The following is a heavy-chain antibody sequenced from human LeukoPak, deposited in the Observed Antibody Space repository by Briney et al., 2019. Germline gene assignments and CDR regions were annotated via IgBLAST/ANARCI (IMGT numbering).Heavy chain of an antibody. CDR2: IHHSGTT. D-gene: IGHD3-3*02. V-gene: IGHV4-38-2*02. CDR3: ARGWSILRGGDWFDP. CDR1: GYSISSGDY. J-gene: IGHJ5*02. Sequence: SETLSLTCTVSGYSISSGDYWGWIRQPPGKGLEWIASIHHSGTTYYTPSHKSRVRISLDPSKNQLSLSLRSVTAADTAVYYCARGWSILRGGDWFDPWGQGTLVTVSS.